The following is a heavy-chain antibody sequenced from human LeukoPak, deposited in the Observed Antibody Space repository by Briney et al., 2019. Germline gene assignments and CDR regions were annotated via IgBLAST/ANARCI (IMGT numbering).Heavy chain of an antibody. D-gene: IGHD3-3*01. CDR2: IYTSGST. V-gene: IGHV4-4*07. CDR1: GGSISSYH. J-gene: IGHJ3*02. Sequence: SETLSLTCTVSGGSISSYHWSRIRQPAGKGLEWIGRIYTSGSTNYNPSLKSRVTMSVDTSKNQFSLKLSSVTAADTAVYYCARVGFYGRAFDIWGQGTMVTVSS. CDR3: ARVGFYGRAFDI.